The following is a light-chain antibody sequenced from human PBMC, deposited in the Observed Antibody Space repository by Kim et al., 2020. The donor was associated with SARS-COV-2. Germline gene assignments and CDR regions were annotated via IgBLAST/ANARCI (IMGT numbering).Light chain of an antibody. J-gene: IGLJ1*01. CDR3: TSYAGSNNLDV. Sequence: QSVTISGTGTTSYIAANKYVSWYHQRPGKAPKLMIYEVKRRPSGVPDRFSGSKSGNTASLTVSGLQAEDEADYYCTSYAGSNNLDVFGTGTKVTVL. CDR1: TSYIAANKY. CDR2: EVK. V-gene: IGLV2-8*01.